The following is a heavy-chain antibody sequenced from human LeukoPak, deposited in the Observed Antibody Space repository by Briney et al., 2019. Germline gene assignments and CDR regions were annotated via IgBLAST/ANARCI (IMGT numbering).Heavy chain of an antibody. CDR1: GGTFSSYA. V-gene: IGHV1-18*01. Sequence: VASVKVSCKASGGTFSSYAISWVRQAPGQGLEWMGWISAYNGNTNYAQKLQGRVTMTTDTSTSTAYMELRSLRSDDTAVYYCASFPTFDYWGQGTLVTVSS. CDR2: ISAYNGNT. CDR3: ASFPTFDY. D-gene: IGHD2/OR15-2a*01. J-gene: IGHJ4*02.